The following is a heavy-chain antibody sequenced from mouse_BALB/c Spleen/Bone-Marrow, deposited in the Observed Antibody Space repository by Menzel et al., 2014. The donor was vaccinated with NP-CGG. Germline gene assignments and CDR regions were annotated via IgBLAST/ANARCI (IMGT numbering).Heavy chain of an antibody. Sequence: EVQLQQSGPRLVKPSQTLSLTCSVTGDSITNAYWNWIRKFPGNKIDYMGYISYSGNTYYNPSLKSRISITRDTSKNQCYLQLNSVTTEDTATYFCARGTGYYFDYWGQGTTLTVSS. CDR1: GDSITNAY. J-gene: IGHJ2*01. CDR2: ISYSGNT. V-gene: IGHV3-8*02. CDR3: ARGTGYYFDY. D-gene: IGHD3-3*01.